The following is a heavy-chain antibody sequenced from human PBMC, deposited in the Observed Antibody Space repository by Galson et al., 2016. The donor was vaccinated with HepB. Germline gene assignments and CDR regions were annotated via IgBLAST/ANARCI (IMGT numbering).Heavy chain of an antibody. Sequence: SVKVSCKASGYTFTNHGISWVRQAPGQGLEWMAWISAYSGNTNYAQKFQGRVTLNKDTSASTVYMELRSLRSYDTAMYYCARDRDAALDPWGQGTLVTVSS. CDR2: ISAYSGNT. D-gene: IGHD6-13*01. CDR1: GYTFTNHG. J-gene: IGHJ5*02. V-gene: IGHV1-18*01. CDR3: ARDRDAALDP.